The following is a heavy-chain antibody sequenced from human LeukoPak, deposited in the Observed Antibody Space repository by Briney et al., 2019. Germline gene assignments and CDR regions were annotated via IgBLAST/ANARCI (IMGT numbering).Heavy chain of an antibody. Sequence: SETLSLTCAVYGGSFSGYYWSWIRQPPGKGLEWIGEINHSGSTYYNPSLKSRVTISVDTSKNQFSLKLSSVTTADTAVYYCARLDYYDSSAYPYYFDYWGQGTLVTVSS. CDR3: ARLDYYDSSAYPYYFDY. D-gene: IGHD3-22*01. J-gene: IGHJ4*02. V-gene: IGHV4-34*01. CDR1: GGSFSGYY. CDR2: INHSGST.